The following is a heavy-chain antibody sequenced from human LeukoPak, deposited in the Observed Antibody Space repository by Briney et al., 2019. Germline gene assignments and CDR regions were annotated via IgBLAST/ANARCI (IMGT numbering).Heavy chain of an antibody. V-gene: IGHV4-4*07. CDR2: IYTSGST. CDR3: ARDLSADSYGAPFDY. CDR1: GGSISSYY. Sequence: SETLSLTCTVSGGSISSYYWSWIRQPAGKGLEWIGRIYTSGSTNYNPSLKSRVTMSVDTSKNQFSLKLSSVTAADTAVYYCARDLSADSYGAPFDYWGQGTPVTVSS. J-gene: IGHJ4*02. D-gene: IGHD5-18*01.